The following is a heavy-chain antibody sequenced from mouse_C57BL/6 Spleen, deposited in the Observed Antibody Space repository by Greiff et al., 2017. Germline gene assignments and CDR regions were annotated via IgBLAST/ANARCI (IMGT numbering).Heavy chain of an antibody. V-gene: IGHV5-17*01. CDR1: GFTFSDYG. D-gene: IGHD2-4*01. CDR2: ISSGSSTI. J-gene: IGHJ4*01. CDR3: ARRYYDYDYGAGYAMDY. Sequence: EVKLVESGGGLVKPGGSLKLSCAASGFTFSDYGMHWVRQAPEKGLEWVAYISSGSSTIYYADTVKGRYTISRDNAKNTLFLQMTSLRSEDTATYYCARRYYDYDYGAGYAMDYWGQGTSVTVSS.